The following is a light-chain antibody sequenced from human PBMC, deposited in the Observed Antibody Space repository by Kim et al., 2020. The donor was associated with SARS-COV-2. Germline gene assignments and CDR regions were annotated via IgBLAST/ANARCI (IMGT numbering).Light chain of an antibody. CDR2: DAF. Sequence: VSPGESATLSCRASQSISTTVAWYQQKPGQAPRLLIYDAFTRATGIPARFRGSGSGTEFTLTINSLQSEDSAVYYCQQSNSWPLTFGQGTRLEIK. J-gene: IGKJ5*01. V-gene: IGKV3-15*01. CDR3: QQSNSWPLT. CDR1: QSISTT.